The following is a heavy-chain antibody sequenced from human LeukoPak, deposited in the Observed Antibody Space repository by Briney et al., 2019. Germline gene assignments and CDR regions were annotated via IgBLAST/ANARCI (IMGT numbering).Heavy chain of an antibody. Sequence: SETLSLTCAVYGGSFSGYYWSWIRQPPGKGLEWIGEINHSGSTNYNPSLKSRVTISVDTSKNQFSLKLSSVPAADTAVYYSARAILWFGELRLPAALDYWGQGTLVTVSS. V-gene: IGHV4-34*01. CDR3: ARAILWFGELRLPAALDY. J-gene: IGHJ4*02. CDR2: INHSGST. D-gene: IGHD3-10*01. CDR1: GGSFSGYY.